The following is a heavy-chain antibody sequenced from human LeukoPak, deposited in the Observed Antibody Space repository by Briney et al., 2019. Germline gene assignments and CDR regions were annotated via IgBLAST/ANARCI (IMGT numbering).Heavy chain of an antibody. J-gene: IGHJ4*02. CDR1: GFTVSSKY. D-gene: IGHD6-19*01. V-gene: IGHV3-66*01. CDR3: AKVGAVAAVEN. Sequence: GGSLRLSCAASGFTVSSKYMSWVRQAPGKGLEWVSVIYTGETTYYADSVKGRFTISRDNSKNTLYLQMDGLRVEDTAVYYCAKVGAVAAVENWGQGALVTVSS. CDR2: IYTGETT.